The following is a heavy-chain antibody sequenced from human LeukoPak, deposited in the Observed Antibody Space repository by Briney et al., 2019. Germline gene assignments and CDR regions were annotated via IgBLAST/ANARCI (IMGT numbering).Heavy chain of an antibody. D-gene: IGHD1-26*01. V-gene: IGHV3-74*01. CDR2: INRDGSGT. CDR1: GFTFTKYL. J-gene: IGHJ4*02. Sequence: PGGSLRLSCAGSGFTFTKYLMHWIRQVPGKGLMWVSRINRDGSGTNYADSVKGRFTISRDNAKNTVYLQMNSLRPEDTAIYYCVSDSGGRFGGDYWGQGTLVTVSS. CDR3: VSDSGGRFGGDY.